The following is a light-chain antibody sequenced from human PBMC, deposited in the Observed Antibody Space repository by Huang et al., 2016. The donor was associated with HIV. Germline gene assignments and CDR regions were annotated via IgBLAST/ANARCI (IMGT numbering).Light chain of an antibody. CDR1: QDISNY. J-gene: IGKJ2*01. CDR3: QQYDNLYT. V-gene: IGKV1-33*01. Sequence: DIQMTQSLSSLYASVGDRATITGQESQDISNYLNWYQQKPGKSPKVLIYHASNLETGVPSRFSGNGSGTDFSLTIISLQPEDIATYYCQQYDNLYTFGQGTKLEIK. CDR2: HAS.